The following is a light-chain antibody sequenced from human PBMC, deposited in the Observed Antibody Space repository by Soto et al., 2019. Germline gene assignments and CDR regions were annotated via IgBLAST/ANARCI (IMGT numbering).Light chain of an antibody. V-gene: IGKV3-20*01. J-gene: IGKJ1*01. CDR1: QSVSSNY. CDR3: QQDGSSPLT. CDR2: GAS. Sequence: EIVLTQSPGTLSLSPGERATLSCRASQSVSSNYLSWYQQKPGQAPRLLIYGASSRATGIPDRFSGSGSGTDFTLTISRLEPEYFAVYNCQQDGSSPLTFGQGTKVEIK.